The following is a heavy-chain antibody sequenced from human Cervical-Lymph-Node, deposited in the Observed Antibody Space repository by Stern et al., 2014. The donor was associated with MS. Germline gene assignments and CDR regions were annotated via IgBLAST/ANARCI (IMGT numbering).Heavy chain of an antibody. D-gene: IGHD2-21*01. CDR3: ARNSPSYPNWFDP. Sequence: QVQLVQSGAEVKKPGASVKVSCKTSDHTLTSYAIHWVRQAPGQRLEWMAWIHAGNDRTQYSQKFQGRVTITSDISANTVYMELSSLRSEDTAVYYCARNSPSYPNWFDPWGQGTLVTVS. J-gene: IGHJ5*02. V-gene: IGHV1-3*01. CDR1: DHTLTSYA. CDR2: IHAGNDRT.